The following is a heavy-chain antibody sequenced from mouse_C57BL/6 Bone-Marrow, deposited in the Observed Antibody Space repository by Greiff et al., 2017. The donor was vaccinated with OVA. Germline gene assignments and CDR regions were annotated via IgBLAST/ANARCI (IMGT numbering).Heavy chain of an antibody. Sequence: EVKLVESGPELVKPGASVKISCKASGYTFTDYYMNWVEQSHGKSLEWIGDINPNNGGTSYNQKFKGKATLTVDKSSSTAYMELRSLTSEDSAVYYCARSYDGYYLYAMDYWGQGTSVTVSS. D-gene: IGHD2-3*01. J-gene: IGHJ4*01. CDR2: INPNNGGT. CDR3: ARSYDGYYLYAMDY. CDR1: GYTFTDYY. V-gene: IGHV1-26*01.